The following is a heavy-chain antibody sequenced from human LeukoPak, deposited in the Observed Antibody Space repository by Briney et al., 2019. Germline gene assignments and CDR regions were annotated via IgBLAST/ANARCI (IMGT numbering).Heavy chain of an antibody. Sequence: SETLSLTCTVSGYSISSGYYWGWIRQPPGKGLEWIGSIYHSGSTYYNPSLKSRVTISVDTSKNQFSLKLSSVTAADTAVYYCARATIPYNHDSSGFYFDVWGQGTTVTVSS. CDR3: ARATIPYNHDSSGFYFDV. CDR2: IYHSGST. V-gene: IGHV4-38-2*02. J-gene: IGHJ6*02. CDR1: GYSISSGYY. D-gene: IGHD3-22*01.